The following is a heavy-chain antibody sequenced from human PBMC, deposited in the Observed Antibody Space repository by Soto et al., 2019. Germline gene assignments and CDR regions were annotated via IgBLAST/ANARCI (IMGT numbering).Heavy chain of an antibody. V-gene: IGHV3-30-3*01. CDR3: ARIRSTRLDY. J-gene: IGHJ4*02. D-gene: IGHD2-21*01. Sequence: VRQAPGKGLEWVAVISYDGSNEHYADSVKGRFTMSRDNSKSTLYLQMNSLRAEDTALYYCARIRSTRLDYWGQGTPVTVSS. CDR2: ISYDGSNE.